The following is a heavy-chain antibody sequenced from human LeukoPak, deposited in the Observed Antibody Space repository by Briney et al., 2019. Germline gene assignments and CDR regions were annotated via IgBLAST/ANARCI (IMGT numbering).Heavy chain of an antibody. D-gene: IGHD5-12*01. CDR3: ARVGIVATMGADY. J-gene: IGHJ4*02. Sequence: GGSLRLSCAASGFTFSSYSMNWVRQAPGKGLEWVSYISSSGSTIYYADSVKGRFTISRDNAKNSLYLQMNSLRAEDTAVYYCARVGIVATMGADYWGQGTLVTVSS. CDR1: GFTFSSYS. CDR2: ISSSGSTI. V-gene: IGHV3-48*04.